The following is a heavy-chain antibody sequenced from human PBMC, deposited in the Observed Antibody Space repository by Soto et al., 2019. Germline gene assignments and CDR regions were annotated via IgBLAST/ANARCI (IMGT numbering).Heavy chain of an antibody. CDR2: ISYDGRNK. CDR1: GFTFSSYA. V-gene: IGHV3-30-3*01. D-gene: IGHD2-2*01. J-gene: IGHJ3*02. Sequence: QVQLVESGGGVVQPGRSLRLSCAASGFTFSSYAMHWVRQAPGKGLEWVAVISYDGRNKYYADSVKGRFTISRDNSKNTLYLQMNSLRAEDTAVYYCARGHLYCSSTSCPDAFDIWGQGTMVTVSS. CDR3: ARGHLYCSSTSCPDAFDI.